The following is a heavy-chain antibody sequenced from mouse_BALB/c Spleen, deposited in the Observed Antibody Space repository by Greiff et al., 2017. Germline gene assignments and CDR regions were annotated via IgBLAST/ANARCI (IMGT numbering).Heavy chain of an antibody. Sequence: VQLQQSGPELVKPGASVKISCKASGYAFSSSWMNWVKQRPGQGLEWIGRIYPGDGDTNYNGKFKGKATLTADKSSSTAYMQLSSLTSVDSAVYFCERWAYRYDVMDYWGQGTSVTVSS. CDR2: IYPGDGDT. CDR1: GYAFSSSW. D-gene: IGHD2-14*01. CDR3: ERWAYRYDVMDY. J-gene: IGHJ4*01. V-gene: IGHV1-82*01.